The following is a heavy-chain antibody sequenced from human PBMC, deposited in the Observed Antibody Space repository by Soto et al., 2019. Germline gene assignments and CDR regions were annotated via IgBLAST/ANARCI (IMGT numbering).Heavy chain of an antibody. V-gene: IGHV3-74*01. CDR3: ASCIGRDCLDY. J-gene: IGHJ4*02. Sequence: GGSLRLSCAASGFTFSSYWMHWVRQAPGKGLVWVSRMNSDGSSTSYADSVKGRFTISRDNAKNTLYLQMNSLRAEDTAVYHCASCIGRDCLDYWGQGTLVTVSS. CDR1: GFTFSSYW. CDR2: MNSDGSST. D-gene: IGHD2-21*02.